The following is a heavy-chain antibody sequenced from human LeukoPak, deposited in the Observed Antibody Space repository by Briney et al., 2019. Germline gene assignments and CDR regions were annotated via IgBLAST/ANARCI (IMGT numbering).Heavy chain of an antibody. V-gene: IGHV1-8*03. CDR3: ARGIITMVRGGLYYFDY. CDR2: MNPNSGNT. J-gene: IGHJ4*02. CDR1: GYTFTSYY. Sequence: ASVKVSCKASGYTFTSYYMHWVRQAPGQGLEWMGWMNPNSGNTGYAQKFQGRVTITRNTSISTAYMELSSLRSEDTAVYYCARGIITMVRGGLYYFDYWGQGTLVTVSS. D-gene: IGHD3-10*01.